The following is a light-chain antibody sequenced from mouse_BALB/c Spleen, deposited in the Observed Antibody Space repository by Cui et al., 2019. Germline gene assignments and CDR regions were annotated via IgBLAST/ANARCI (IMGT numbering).Light chain of an antibody. CDR2: DTS. V-gene: IGKV4-55*01. Sequence: IVLTQSQAIMSASPGEKVTMTCSASSSVSYMYWYQQKPGSSPRLLIYDTSNLASGVPVRFSGSGSGTSYSLTISRMEAEDAATYYCQQWSSYPRTFGGGTKLEIK. CDR3: QQWSSYPRT. J-gene: IGKJ1*01. CDR1: SSVSY.